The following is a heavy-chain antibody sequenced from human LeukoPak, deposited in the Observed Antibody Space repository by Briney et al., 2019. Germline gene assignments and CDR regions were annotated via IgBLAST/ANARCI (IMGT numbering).Heavy chain of an antibody. CDR3: AREGGPYRPLDY. CDR1: GGSITSSNY. Sequence: SETLSLTCGVSGGSITSSNYWTWVRPPPGKGLEWIGEVNLQGCTNYNPSLMGRVAISVDMSENHISLQLTSVTAAHTAVYYCAREGGPYRPLDYSGQGTLVTASS. V-gene: IGHV4-4*02. J-gene: IGHJ4*02. CDR2: VNLQGCT.